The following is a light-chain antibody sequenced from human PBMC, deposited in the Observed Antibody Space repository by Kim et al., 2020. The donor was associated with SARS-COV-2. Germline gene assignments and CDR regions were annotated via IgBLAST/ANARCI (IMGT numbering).Light chain of an antibody. J-gene: IGKJ1*01. Sequence: LSPGGGAGLSCGAGRGVGIQLAWYQQRPGQAPELVICDASSRAPGVPATFSGSGSGTDFTLTISSLEPEDFAVYFCQQRHNWPVTFGQGTKVDIK. V-gene: IGKV3-11*01. CDR2: DAS. CDR3: QQRHNWPVT. CDR1: RGVGIQ.